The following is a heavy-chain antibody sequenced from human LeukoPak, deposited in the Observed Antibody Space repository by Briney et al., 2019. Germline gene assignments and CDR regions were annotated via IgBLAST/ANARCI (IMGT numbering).Heavy chain of an antibody. D-gene: IGHD5-12*01. CDR1: GGSTSSHY. CDR3: ARVRYSGYDFGYYYYYMDV. Sequence: SETLSLTCTVSGGSTSSHYWSWIRQPPGKGLEWIGYIYYSGSTNYNPSLRSRVTISVDTSKNQFSLKLSSVTAADTAVYFCARVRYSGYDFGYYYYYMDVWGKGTTVTVSS. CDR2: IYYSGST. J-gene: IGHJ6*03. V-gene: IGHV4-59*11.